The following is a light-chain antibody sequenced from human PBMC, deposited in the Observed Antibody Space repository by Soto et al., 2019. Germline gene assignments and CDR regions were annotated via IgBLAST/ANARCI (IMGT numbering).Light chain of an antibody. CDR3: SSYTSSSTLGV. CDR1: SSDVGGYNY. J-gene: IGLJ2*01. CDR2: DVS. V-gene: IGLV2-14*01. Sequence: QSALTQPASGSGSPGQSITISCTGTSSDVGGYNYVSWYQQHPGKAPKLMIYDVSNRPSGVSNRFSGSKSGNTASLTIPGLQAEDEADYYCSSYTSSSTLGVFGGGTKLTVL.